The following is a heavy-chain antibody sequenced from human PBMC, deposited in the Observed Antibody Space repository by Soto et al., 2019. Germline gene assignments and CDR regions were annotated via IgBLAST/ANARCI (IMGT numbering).Heavy chain of an antibody. Sequence: QVQLVQSGAEVKKPGSSVKVSCKASGGTFSSYAISWVRQAPGQGLEWMGGIIPIFGTANYAQKVQGRVTITADESTSTAYMELRSLRSEDTAVYYCASQTKGYSSSYWFDPWGQGTLVTVSS. J-gene: IGHJ5*02. V-gene: IGHV1-69*01. CDR1: GGTFSSYA. CDR2: IIPIFGTA. D-gene: IGHD6-13*01. CDR3: ASQTKGYSSSYWFDP.